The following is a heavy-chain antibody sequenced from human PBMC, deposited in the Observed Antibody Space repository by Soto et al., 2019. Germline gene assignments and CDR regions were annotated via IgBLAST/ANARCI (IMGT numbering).Heavy chain of an antibody. CDR1: GGSFSGYY. CDR2: INHSGST. D-gene: IGHD2-2*01. Sequence: SETLSLTCAVYGGSFSGYYWSWIRQPPGKGLEWIGEINHSGSTNYNPSLKSRVTISVDTSKNQFSLRLSSVTAADTAVYYCARSCSTSCLDYWGQGTLVTVSS. J-gene: IGHJ4*02. V-gene: IGHV4-34*01. CDR3: ARSCSTSCLDY.